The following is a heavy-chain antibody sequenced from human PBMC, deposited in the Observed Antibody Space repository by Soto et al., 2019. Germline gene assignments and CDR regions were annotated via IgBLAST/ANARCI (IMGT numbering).Heavy chain of an antibody. D-gene: IGHD3-22*01. CDR1: GFTFSSYL. J-gene: IGHJ5*01. CDR2: INSDRSST. CDR3: AREVRAYYDSSGYPTGSWFDP. Sequence: GGSLRLSCAASGFTFSSYLMHWVRQAPGKGLVWVSRINSDRSSTSYADSVKGRFTISRDNAKNTLYLQMNSLRAEDTAVYYCAREVRAYYDSSGYPTGSWFDPWGQGTLVTVSS. V-gene: IGHV3-74*01.